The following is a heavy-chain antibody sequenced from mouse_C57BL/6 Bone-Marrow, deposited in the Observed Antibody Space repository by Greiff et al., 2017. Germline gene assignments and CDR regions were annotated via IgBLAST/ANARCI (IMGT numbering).Heavy chain of an antibody. J-gene: IGHJ2*01. V-gene: IGHV1-5*01. CDR1: GYTFTSYW. CDR2: IYPGNSDT. D-gene: IGHD2-12*01. CDR3: ARRDRFLYSYCDY. Sequence: VQLKESGTVLARPGASVKMSCKTSGYTFTSYWMHWVKQRPGQGLEWIGAIYPGNSDTSYNQKFKGKAKLTAVTSASTAYMELSSLTTEDSAVYYCARRDRFLYSYCDYWGQGTTLTVSS.